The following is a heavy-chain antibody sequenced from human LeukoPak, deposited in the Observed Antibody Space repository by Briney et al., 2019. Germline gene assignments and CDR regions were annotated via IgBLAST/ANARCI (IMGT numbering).Heavy chain of an antibody. J-gene: IGHJ4*02. D-gene: IGHD3-22*01. CDR2: ISSSSSYI. V-gene: IGHV3-21*01. CDR1: GFTFSNAW. Sequence: GGSLRLSCAASGFTFSNAWMSWVRQAPGKGLEWVSSISSSSSYIYYADSVKGRFTISRDNAKNSLYLQMNSLRAEDTAVYYCARGGEYYYDSSGYIDYWGQGTLVTVSS. CDR3: ARGGEYYYDSSGYIDY.